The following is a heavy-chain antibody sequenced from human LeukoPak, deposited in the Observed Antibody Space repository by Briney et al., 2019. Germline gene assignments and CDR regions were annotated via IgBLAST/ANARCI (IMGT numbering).Heavy chain of an antibody. Sequence: GGSLRLSCNASGFTFSALAMSWVRQGPGKGLEWVSSINYRGDDTDYADPVKGRFTVSRDNSKNTLYLQMNSLRAEDTAVYYCANLDYYGSGSSGGDYWGQGTLVTVSS. D-gene: IGHD3-10*01. CDR1: GFTFSALA. J-gene: IGHJ4*02. CDR2: INYRGDDT. V-gene: IGHV3-23*01. CDR3: ANLDYYGSGSSGGDY.